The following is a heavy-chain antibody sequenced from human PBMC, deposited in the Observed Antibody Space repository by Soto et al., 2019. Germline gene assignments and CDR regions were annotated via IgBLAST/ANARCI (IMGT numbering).Heavy chain of an antibody. D-gene: IGHD2-21*02. J-gene: IGHJ4*02. CDR2: ISWNSDVK. CDR1: GVTFEDSV. V-gene: IGHV3-9*01. Sequence: GGSLRLSCEGTGVTFEDSVMQWVRLAPGKGLEWVAGISWNSDVKEYAESVKGRFAISRDNAKKSLYLQMYNLRAEDTAIYYCARVFKGSTEVTPAPLDYWGQGTLVTSPQ. CDR3: ARVFKGSTEVTPAPLDY.